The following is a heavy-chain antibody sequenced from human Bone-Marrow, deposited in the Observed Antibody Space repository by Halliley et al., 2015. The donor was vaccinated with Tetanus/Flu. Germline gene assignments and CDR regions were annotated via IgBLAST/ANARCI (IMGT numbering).Heavy chain of an antibody. CDR1: GFSFSDYY. V-gene: IGHV3-72*01. CDR2: IRNKANFYST. J-gene: IGHJ4*02. Sequence: SLRLSCAGSGFSFSDYYVDWVRQAPGKGLEWVGRIRNKANFYSTQYAASVKGRFTISRDDSKNSVYLQMNSLKIEDAALYYCARVALWADPTKWGFDYWGQGTLVTVSS. D-gene: IGHD3-16*01. CDR3: ARVALWADPTKWGFDY.